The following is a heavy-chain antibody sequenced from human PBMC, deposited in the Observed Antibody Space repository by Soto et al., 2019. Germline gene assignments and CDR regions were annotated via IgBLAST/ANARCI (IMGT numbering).Heavy chain of an antibody. V-gene: IGHV1-24*01. Sequence: ASVKVSCKVSGYTLTELSMHWVRQAPGKGLEWMGGFDPEDGETIYAQKFQGRVTMTEDTSTDTAYMELSSLRSEDTAVYYCARGFVGRAIFGVVIDYYYYYMDVWAKGTTVTVSS. CDR3: ARGFVGRAIFGVVIDYYYYYMDV. J-gene: IGHJ6*03. CDR2: FDPEDGET. D-gene: IGHD3-3*01. CDR1: GYTLTELS.